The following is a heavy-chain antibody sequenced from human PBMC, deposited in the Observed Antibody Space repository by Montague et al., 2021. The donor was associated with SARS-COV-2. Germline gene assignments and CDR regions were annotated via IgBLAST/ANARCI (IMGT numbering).Heavy chain of an antibody. CDR2: IYYSGST. D-gene: IGHD3-3*01. J-gene: IGHJ6*02. CDR1: GGSVSSGSYD. Sequence: SETLSLTCTVAGGSVSSGSYDWSWIRQPPGKGLEWIGYIYYSGSTNYXXXLKSRVTISVDTSKNQFSLRLSSVTAADTAVYYCARDPWHITIFGVVTRYGLDVWGQGTTVTVSS. V-gene: IGHV4-61*01. CDR3: ARDPWHITIFGVVTRYGLDV.